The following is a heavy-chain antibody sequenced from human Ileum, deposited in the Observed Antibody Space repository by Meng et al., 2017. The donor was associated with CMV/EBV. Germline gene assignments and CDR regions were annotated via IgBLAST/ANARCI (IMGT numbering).Heavy chain of an antibody. D-gene: IGHD2-8*01. CDR1: GFTFTNYA. CDR3: ARGPDIVLMVYAKY. J-gene: IGHJ4*02. V-gene: IGHV3-23*03. CDR2: IYSGDTST. Sequence: AYGFTFTNYAMTWVRQAPGKGLEWVSVIYSGDTSTYYADSVKGRFTISRDNSKNTLYLQMNSLRAEDTAVYYCARGPDIVLMVYAKYWGQGTLVTVSS.